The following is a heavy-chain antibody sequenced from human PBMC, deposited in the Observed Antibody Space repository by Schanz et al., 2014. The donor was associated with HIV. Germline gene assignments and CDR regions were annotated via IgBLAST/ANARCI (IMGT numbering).Heavy chain of an antibody. Sequence: QGQLVESGGGVVQPGRSLRLSCAASGFSFSDFALHWVRQAPGRGLGWLAVTSSDGSGKFYVDSVKGRFTISSDNSKSILYLQMSSLRREDTAVYYCAKERRERWLPGRGGLDVWGQGTTVAVSS. J-gene: IGHJ6*02. CDR3: AKERRERWLPGRGGLDV. CDR1: GFSFSDFA. D-gene: IGHD1-1*01. CDR2: TSSDGSGK. V-gene: IGHV3-30*18.